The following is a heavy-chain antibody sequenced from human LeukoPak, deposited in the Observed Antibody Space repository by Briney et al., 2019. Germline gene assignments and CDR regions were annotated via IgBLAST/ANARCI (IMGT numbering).Heavy chain of an antibody. V-gene: IGHV3-30-3*01. CDR2: VSNDGINK. D-gene: IGHD2-2*02. CDR1: GFSFSSYV. CDR3: ATYCSSTSCYTPVDY. Sequence: GGSLRLSCAASGFSFSSYVMHWVRQAPGKGLEWVAVVSNDGINKYYGDSVKGRFTISRDNSRNTLYLHMESLRAEDTAVYYCATYCSSTSCYTPVDYWGQGTLVTVSS. J-gene: IGHJ4*02.